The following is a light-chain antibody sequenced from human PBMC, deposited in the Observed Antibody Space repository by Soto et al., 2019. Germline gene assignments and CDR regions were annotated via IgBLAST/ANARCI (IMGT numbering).Light chain of an antibody. CDR3: QQTYSDFSFT. V-gene: IGKV1-39*01. Sequence: DIQLTQSPSSLSASVGDRVTITCRASQNIGNYLNWYQQEPGKAPKFLIYGASTLESGIPSRFSGSGSGTDFTLTISSLQPEDFATYYCQQTYSDFSFTFGPGPKWMSN. CDR1: QNIGNY. CDR2: GAS. J-gene: IGKJ3*01.